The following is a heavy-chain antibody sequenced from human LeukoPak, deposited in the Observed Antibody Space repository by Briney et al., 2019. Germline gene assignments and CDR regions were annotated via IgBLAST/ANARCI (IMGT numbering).Heavy chain of an antibody. D-gene: IGHD3-22*01. Sequence: KPSETLSLTCTVSGGSISSSSYYWGWIRQPPGKGLEWIGSIYYSGSTYYNPSLKSRVTISVDTSKNQFSLKLSSVTAADTAVYYCVAKDSSDYWGQGTLVTVSS. J-gene: IGHJ4*02. CDR2: IYYSGST. CDR3: VAKDSSDY. CDR1: GGSISSSSYY. V-gene: IGHV4-39*01.